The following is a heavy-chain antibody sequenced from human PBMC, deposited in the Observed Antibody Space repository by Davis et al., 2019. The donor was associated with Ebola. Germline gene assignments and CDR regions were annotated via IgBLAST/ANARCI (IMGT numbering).Heavy chain of an antibody. CDR2: ISSSSSTI. CDR3: AKAGDIVVVVAAAFDI. V-gene: IGHV3-48*01. Sequence: GRSLTISCAASGFTFSSYSMNWVRQAPGKGLEWVSYISSSSSTIYYADAVKGRFTISRDNAKNSLYLQMNSLRAEDTAVYYCAKAGDIVVVVAAAFDIWGQGTMVTVSS. CDR1: GFTFSSYS. J-gene: IGHJ3*02. D-gene: IGHD2-15*01.